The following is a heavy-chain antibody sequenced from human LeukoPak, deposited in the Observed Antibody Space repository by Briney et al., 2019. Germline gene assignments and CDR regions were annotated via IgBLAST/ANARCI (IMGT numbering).Heavy chain of an antibody. V-gene: IGHV1-8*01. CDR2: MNPNNCNT. CDR1: GYTFTSSD. D-gene: IGHD6-19*01. Sequence: RASVKASCKASGYTFTSSDIYGVGQATGKGREGMGWMNPNNCNTGYTQNFQGRLTITRNTSVSTAYMELSSLTFEDTAIYFCARDRLAVAATGWYFDLWGRGTLITVSS. J-gene: IGHJ2*01. CDR3: ARDRLAVAATGWYFDL.